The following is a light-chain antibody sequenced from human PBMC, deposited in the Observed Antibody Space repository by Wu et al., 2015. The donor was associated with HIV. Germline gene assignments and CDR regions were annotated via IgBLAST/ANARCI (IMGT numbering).Light chain of an antibody. CDR2: NAA. CDR3: QQYNHWPPGRT. J-gene: IGKJ1*01. Sequence: EIVLTQSPGTLSLSPGERATLSCRASQNVPNNYLAWYQQKPGQAPRLLIYNAAGRATGIPDRFSGSGSGTEFTLTISSLQSEDFAVYYCQQYNHWPPGRTFGQGTKVEIK. CDR1: QNVPNNY. V-gene: IGKV3-20*01.